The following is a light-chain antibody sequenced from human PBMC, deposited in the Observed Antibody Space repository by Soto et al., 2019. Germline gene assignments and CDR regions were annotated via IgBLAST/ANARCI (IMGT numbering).Light chain of an antibody. CDR1: SSDVGGYNY. CDR3: CSYAGSYTP. Sequence: QSALTQPRSVSGSPGQSVTISCTGTSSDVGGYNYVSWYQQHPGKAPKLMIYDVSKRPSGVPDRFSGSKSGNTASLTISGLQAEDEAAYYCCSYAGSYTPFGTGTKVTVL. J-gene: IGLJ1*01. CDR2: DVS. V-gene: IGLV2-11*01.